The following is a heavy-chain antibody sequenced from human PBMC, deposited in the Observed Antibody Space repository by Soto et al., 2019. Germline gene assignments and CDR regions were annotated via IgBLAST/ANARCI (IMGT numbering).Heavy chain of an antibody. Sequence: QVQLQQWGAGLLKPSEPLSLTCAVYGGSFSGHFWSWIRQPPGKGLEWIGEINHSGSTNFNPSLKSRVTISVDTSKNQFSLKVNSLTAADTAVYYCARSIGGLDNAGGYWGQGTLVTVSS. CDR1: GGSFSGHF. V-gene: IGHV4-34*01. J-gene: IGHJ4*02. CDR3: ARSIGGLDNAGGY. CDR2: INHSGST. D-gene: IGHD3-10*01.